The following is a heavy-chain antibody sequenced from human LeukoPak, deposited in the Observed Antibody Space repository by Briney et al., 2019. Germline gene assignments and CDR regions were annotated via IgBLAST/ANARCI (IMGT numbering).Heavy chain of an antibody. CDR1: GFTFSSYG. CDR3: AIWGSSSYYGMDV. Sequence: GGSLRLSCAASGFTFSSYGMHWVRQAPGKGLEWVAVISYDGGNKYYADSVKGRFTISRDNSKNTLYLQMNSLRAEDTAVYYCAIWGSSSYYGMDVWGQGTAVTVSS. V-gene: IGHV3-30*03. J-gene: IGHJ6*02. D-gene: IGHD3-16*01. CDR2: ISYDGGNK.